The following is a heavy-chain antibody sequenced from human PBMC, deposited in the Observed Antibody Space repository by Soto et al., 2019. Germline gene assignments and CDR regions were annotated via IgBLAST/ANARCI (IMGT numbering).Heavy chain of an antibody. CDR1: GGSFSSYY. Sequence: SETLSLTCAVYGGSFSSYYWSWVRQPPGKGLEWIGYIYYSGSTNYNPSLKSRVTISVDTSKNQFSLKVSSVTAADTAVYYCARRWGTSFDFWGQGTLVTVSS. V-gene: IGHV4-59*01. CDR2: IYYSGST. CDR3: ARRWGTSFDF. J-gene: IGHJ4*02. D-gene: IGHD7-27*01.